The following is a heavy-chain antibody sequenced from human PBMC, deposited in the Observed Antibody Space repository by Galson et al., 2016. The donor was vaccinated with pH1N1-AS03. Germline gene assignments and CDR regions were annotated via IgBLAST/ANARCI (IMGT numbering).Heavy chain of an antibody. D-gene: IGHD3-16*02. Sequence: ETLSLTCTVSGGSIASGGNFWGWIRQPPGMGLEWIGSIYYTGSTYYKPSLRSRVSISVDTSRSQFSLRLTSVTATDTAVYYCARDSYRGFVPLGQGTLVTVSS. J-gene: IGHJ5*02. CDR2: IYYTGST. CDR3: ARDSYRGFVP. V-gene: IGHV4-39*07. CDR1: GGSIASGGNF.